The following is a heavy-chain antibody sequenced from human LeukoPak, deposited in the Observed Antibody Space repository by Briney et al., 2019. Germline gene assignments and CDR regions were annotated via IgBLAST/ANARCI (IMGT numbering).Heavy chain of an antibody. CDR1: GFTFSNYA. V-gene: IGHV3-64D*06. CDR3: VSGYSYGRGY. D-gene: IGHD5-18*01. Sequence: GGSLRLSCSASGFTFSNYAMHWVRQAPGKGLEYVSAISGNGGSTYYADSVKGRFTISRDNSKNTLYLQMSSLRVEDTAVYYCVSGYSYGRGYWGPGTLVTVSS. J-gene: IGHJ4*02. CDR2: ISGNGGST.